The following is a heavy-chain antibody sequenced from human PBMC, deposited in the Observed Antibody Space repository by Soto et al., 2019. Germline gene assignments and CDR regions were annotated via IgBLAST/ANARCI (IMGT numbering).Heavy chain of an antibody. J-gene: IGHJ4*02. D-gene: IGHD3-10*01. Sequence: ASVKVSCKASGYSFANYTIHWVRQAPGQGLEWMGWLNPDTASTKFSPKFQGRVIITRDKSTNTAFMQLTSLTSEDTALYYCARGGGYYGSGAYYRGYFDHWGLGTLVTVSS. V-gene: IGHV1-3*01. CDR2: LNPDTAST. CDR1: GYSFANYT. CDR3: ARGGGYYGSGAYYRGYFDH.